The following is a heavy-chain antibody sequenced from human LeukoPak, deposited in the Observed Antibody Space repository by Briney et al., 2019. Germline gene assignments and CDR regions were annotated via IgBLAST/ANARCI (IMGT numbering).Heavy chain of an antibody. CDR3: AAHRYGDLKFAY. V-gene: IGHV1-18*01. Sequence: ASVKVSCKASGYTFTSYGISWVRQAPGQGLEWMGWISAYNGNTNYAQKLQGRVTMTTDTSTSTAYMELRSLRSDDTAVYYCAAHRYGDLKFAYWGQGTLVTVSS. J-gene: IGHJ4*02. D-gene: IGHD4-17*01. CDR2: ISAYNGNT. CDR1: GYTFTSYG.